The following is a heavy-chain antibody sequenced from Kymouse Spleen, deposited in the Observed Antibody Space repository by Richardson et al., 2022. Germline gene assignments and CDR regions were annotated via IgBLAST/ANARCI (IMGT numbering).Heavy chain of an antibody. CDR3: ARHGYFDSDPFDY. CDR2: IYYSGST. D-gene: IGHD3-9*01. V-gene: IGHV4-59*01. J-gene: IGHJ4*02. Sequence: QVQLQESGPGLVKPSETLSLTCTVSGGSISSYYWSWIRQPPGKGLEWIGYIYYSGSTNYNPSLKSRVTISVDTSKNQFSLKLSSVTAADTAVYYCARHGYFDSDPFDYWGQGTLVTVSS. CDR1: GGSISSYY.